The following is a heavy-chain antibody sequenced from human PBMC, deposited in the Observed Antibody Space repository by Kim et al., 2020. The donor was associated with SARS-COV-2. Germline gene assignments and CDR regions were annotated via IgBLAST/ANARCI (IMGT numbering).Heavy chain of an antibody. D-gene: IGHD4-17*01. CDR3: ARHDRPDYGGNLLIDY. CDR1: AGSISSHY. CDR2: IYYSGST. J-gene: IGHJ4*02. V-gene: IGHV4-59*08. Sequence: SETLSLTCTVSAGSISSHYWSWIRQPPGKGLEWIGYIYYSGSTNYNPSLKSRFTIPVDTSKSQFSLKLSSVTAADTAVYYCARHDRPDYGGNLLIDYWGQGSLVTVSS.